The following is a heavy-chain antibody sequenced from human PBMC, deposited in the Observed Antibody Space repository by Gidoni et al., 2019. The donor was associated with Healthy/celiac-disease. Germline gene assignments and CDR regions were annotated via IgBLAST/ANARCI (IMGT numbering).Heavy chain of an antibody. J-gene: IGHJ4*02. CDR3: ARAGDRDGYNFCPDY. D-gene: IGHD5-12*01. V-gene: IGHV1-69*01. CDR2: IIPSFGKA. CDR1: GGTFSSYD. Sequence: QVQLVQSWAEVKQPGSSVKVSCQDSGGTFSSYDISWVRQAPGQGLEWMGGIIPSFGKANYAQKFQGRVTITADESTRTAYMELSSLRSEDTAVYYCARAGDRDGYNFCPDYWGQGTLVTVSS.